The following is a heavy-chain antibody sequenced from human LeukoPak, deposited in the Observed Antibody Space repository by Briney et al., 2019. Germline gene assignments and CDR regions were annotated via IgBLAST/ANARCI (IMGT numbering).Heavy chain of an antibody. Sequence: SETLSLTCTVSGGSLSSGGYYWSWIRQHPGKGLEWIGYIYYSGSTYYNPSLKSRVTISVDTSKNQFSLKLSSVTAADTAVYYCARAILIYDSSGYYSLFFDYWGQGTLVTVSS. CDR1: GGSLSSGGYY. CDR3: ARAILIYDSSGYYSLFFDY. J-gene: IGHJ4*02. D-gene: IGHD3-22*01. CDR2: IYYSGST. V-gene: IGHV4-31*03.